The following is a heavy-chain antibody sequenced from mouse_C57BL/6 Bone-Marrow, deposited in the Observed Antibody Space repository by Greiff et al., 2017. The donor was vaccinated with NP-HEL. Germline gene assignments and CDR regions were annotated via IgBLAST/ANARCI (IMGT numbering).Heavy chain of an antibody. CDR3: ARYEGSGYYGSSSWFAY. D-gene: IGHD1-1*01. CDR1: GYTFTEYT. V-gene: IGHV1-62-2*01. CDR2: FYPGSGSI. J-gene: IGHJ3*01. Sequence: QVQLQQSGAELVKPGASVKLSCKASGYTFTEYTIHWVKQRPGQGLEWIGWFYPGSGSIKYNEKFKDKATLTADKSSSTVYMELSKLTSEDSAVYFCARYEGSGYYGSSSWFAYWGQGTLVTVSA.